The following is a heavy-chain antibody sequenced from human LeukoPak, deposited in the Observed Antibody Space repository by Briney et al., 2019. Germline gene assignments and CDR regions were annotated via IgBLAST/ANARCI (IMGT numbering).Heavy chain of an antibody. CDR3: ATLAFKYCSGGSCYSGTDY. V-gene: IGHV1-2*02. J-gene: IGHJ4*02. CDR2: INPNSGGT. D-gene: IGHD2-15*01. Sequence: ASVKVSCKASGYTFTGYYMHWVRQAPGQGLEWMGWINPNSGGTNYAQKFQGRVTMTRDTSISTAYMELSRLRSDDTAVYYCATLAFKYCSGGSCYSGTDYWGQGTLVTVSS. CDR1: GYTFTGYY.